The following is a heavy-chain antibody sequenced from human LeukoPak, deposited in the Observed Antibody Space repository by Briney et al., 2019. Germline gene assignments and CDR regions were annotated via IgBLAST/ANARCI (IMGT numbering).Heavy chain of an antibody. CDR2: IYYSGST. J-gene: IGHJ6*02. D-gene: IGHD5-18*01. CDR1: GGCISRGGYY. CDR3: ARKDPAMLSYYYYGMDV. Sequence: SQTLSLTCPVSGGCISRGGYYWSWIRQHPGKGLEWIGYIYYSGSTYYHPSLKSRVTISVDTSKNQYSLKMSSVTAADAAVYYCARKDPAMLSYYYYGMDVWGQGTTVTVSS. V-gene: IGHV4-31*03.